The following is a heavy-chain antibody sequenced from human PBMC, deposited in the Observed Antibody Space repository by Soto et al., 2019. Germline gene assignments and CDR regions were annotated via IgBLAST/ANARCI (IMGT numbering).Heavy chain of an antibody. V-gene: IGHV4-59*08. CDR2: IYYSRST. J-gene: IGHJ5*02. CDR3: ARAKAPLYSSSWYWFDP. D-gene: IGHD6-13*01. CDR1: GGSISSYY. Sequence: QVQLQESGPGLVKPSETLSLTCTVSGGSISSYYWSWIRQPPGKGLEWIGFIYYSRSTNYTPSLKSRVTISVDTSKNQFSLKLSSVTAADTAVYYCARAKAPLYSSSWYWFDPWGQGTLVTVSS.